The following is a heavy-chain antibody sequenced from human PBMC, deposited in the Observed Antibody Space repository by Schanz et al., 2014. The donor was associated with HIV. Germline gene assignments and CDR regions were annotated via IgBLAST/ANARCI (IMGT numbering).Heavy chain of an antibody. CDR1: GYTFSHYG. CDR3: ARDTNFVLDV. CDR2: INPNSGAT. Sequence: QVQLLQSGPEVKRPGASVTVSCKTSGYTFSHYGVSWVRQAPGQGLEWMGWINPNSGATDSAQKFQGRVTMTRDTSISTAFMELSSLRSDDTAVYYCARDTNFVLDVWGQGTTVTVSS. J-gene: IGHJ6*02. V-gene: IGHV1-2*02. D-gene: IGHD2-8*01.